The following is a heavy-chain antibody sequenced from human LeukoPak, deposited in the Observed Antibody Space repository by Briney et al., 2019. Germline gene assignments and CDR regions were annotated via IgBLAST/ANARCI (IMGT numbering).Heavy chain of an antibody. Sequence: GGSLRLSCVASGFTFRNYWMSWLRQTPGKGLEWVANINEDETERYYVASVEGRFTVSRDNGKNSLYLQMNGLRAEDSAVFYCARARPATYNVFVDFWGQGTRVTVSS. CDR1: GFTFRNYW. J-gene: IGHJ4*02. CDR2: INEDETER. CDR3: ARARPATYNVFVDF. D-gene: IGHD3-3*01. V-gene: IGHV3-7*01.